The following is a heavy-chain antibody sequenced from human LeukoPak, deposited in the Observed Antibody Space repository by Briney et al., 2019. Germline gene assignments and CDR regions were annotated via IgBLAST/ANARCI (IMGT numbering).Heavy chain of an antibody. CDR2: ISSSSSTI. V-gene: IGHV3-48*04. J-gene: IGHJ5*02. Sequence: GGSLRLSCAASGFTFSSYSMNSVRQAPGKGLEWDSYISSSSSTIYYADSVKGRFTISRDNAKNSLYLQMNSLRADDTAVYYCARDPGYSYGLGDPSWGQGSLGTVSS. D-gene: IGHD5-18*01. CDR1: GFTFSSYS. CDR3: ARDPGYSYGLGDPS.